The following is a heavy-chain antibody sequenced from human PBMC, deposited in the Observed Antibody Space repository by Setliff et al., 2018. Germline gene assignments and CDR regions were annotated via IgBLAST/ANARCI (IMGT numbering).Heavy chain of an antibody. CDR1: SYSISTNYY. Sequence: SETLSLTCAVSSYSISTNYYWGWIRQPPGKGLEWIGSIYRSGSTYYNPSLKSRVTISVDTSKNQFSLKLTSVTAADTAVYYCARVGAVNYDFDSWGQGTLVTVLL. CDR2: IYRSGST. CDR3: ARVGAVNYDFDS. D-gene: IGHD3-10*01. V-gene: IGHV4-38-2*01. J-gene: IGHJ4*02.